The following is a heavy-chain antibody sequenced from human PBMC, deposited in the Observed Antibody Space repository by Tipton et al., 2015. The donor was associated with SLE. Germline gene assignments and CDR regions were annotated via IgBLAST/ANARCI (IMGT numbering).Heavy chain of an antibody. CDR1: GGPTSGHS. Sequence: LRLSCTVSGGPTSGHSWSWIRQTPGKGLEWIGFIHSSAITNYNPSLKSRVTISIDTSNNQFSLRLSSVTTADTAVYYCARDRFCGGGSCFDWYLDLWGRGPLVIVSS. D-gene: IGHD2-15*01. J-gene: IGHJ2*01. CDR3: ARDRFCGGGSCFDWYLDL. V-gene: IGHV4-59*11. CDR2: IHSSAIT.